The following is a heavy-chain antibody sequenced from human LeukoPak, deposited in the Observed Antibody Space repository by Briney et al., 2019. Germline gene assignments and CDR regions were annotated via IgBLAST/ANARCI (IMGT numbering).Heavy chain of an antibody. CDR3: ARRSEFGVLYYMDV. D-gene: IGHD3-16*01. V-gene: IGHV3-48*01. CDR2: ISGSSGTI. CDR1: GFTFSSYS. Sequence: GGSLRLSCAASGFTFSSYSMNWVRQAPGKGLEWVSYISGSSGTIYYADSVKGRFTISRDNAKNSLYLQMNSLRAEDTAVYYCARRSEFGVLYYMDVWGKGTTVTVSS. J-gene: IGHJ6*03.